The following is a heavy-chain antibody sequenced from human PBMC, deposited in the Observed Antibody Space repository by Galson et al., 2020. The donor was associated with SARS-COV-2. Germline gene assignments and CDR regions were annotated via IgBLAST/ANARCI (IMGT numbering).Heavy chain of an antibody. D-gene: IGHD2-2*01. CDR1: GGSISDHTYY. J-gene: IGHJ3*02. V-gene: IGHV4-39*01. Sequence: SETLSLTCTVSGGSISDHTYYWGWIRQPPGRGLEWIGSLYYSGSTYYNPSLKSRVTISVDTSKTQFSLNLSSVTAADTAVYYCARLGYVCSSTYCYAFDIWGQGTMVAVSS. CDR3: ARLGYVCSSTYCYAFDI. CDR2: LYYSGST.